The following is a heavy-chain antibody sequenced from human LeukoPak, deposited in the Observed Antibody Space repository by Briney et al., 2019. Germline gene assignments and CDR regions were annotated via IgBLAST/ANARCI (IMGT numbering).Heavy chain of an antibody. CDR1: GYTFNSYG. D-gene: IGHD3-22*01. J-gene: IGHJ4*02. CDR3: VRDVAAYYYDTSGYGRLDY. V-gene: IGHV1-18*01. CDR2: ISAHNCNT. Sequence: ASVKVSCKASGYTFNSYGISWVRQAPGQGLEGMGWISAHNCNTNHEKKIQDRINMTTDTSTSIAYMELRSLTSDDTAVYYCVRDVAAYYYDTSGYGRLDYWGQGTLVTVSS.